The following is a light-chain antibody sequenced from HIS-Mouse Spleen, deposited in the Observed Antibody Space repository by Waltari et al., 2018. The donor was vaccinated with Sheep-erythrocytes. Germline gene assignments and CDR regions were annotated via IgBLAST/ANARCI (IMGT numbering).Light chain of an antibody. V-gene: IGLV3-10*01. CDR2: EDS. CDR1: ALPNKY. Sequence: SYELTQPPSVSVSPGQTARITCSGDALPNKYAYWYQQKSGQAPVLVNYEDSKRPSGVPEMFAGSRSGTRATLTISGDQVDDDADYYCYSTDSSGNHWVFGGGTKLNVL. J-gene: IGLJ3*02. CDR3: YSTDSSGNHWV.